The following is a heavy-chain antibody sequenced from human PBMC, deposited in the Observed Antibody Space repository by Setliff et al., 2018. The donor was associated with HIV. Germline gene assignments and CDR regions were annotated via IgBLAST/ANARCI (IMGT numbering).Heavy chain of an antibody. V-gene: IGHV4-4*08. CDR3: ARGYYNFWSGYPPLDY. J-gene: IGHJ4*02. D-gene: IGHD3-3*01. CDR1: GGSISSYY. Sequence: KASETLSLTCTVSGGSISSYYWSWIRQSPGKGLEWIAYFYTSGSTNYNPSLKSRVTISVDTSKNQFSLKLSSVTAADTAVYYCARGYYNFWSGYPPLDYWGQGTLVTVSS. CDR2: FYTSGST.